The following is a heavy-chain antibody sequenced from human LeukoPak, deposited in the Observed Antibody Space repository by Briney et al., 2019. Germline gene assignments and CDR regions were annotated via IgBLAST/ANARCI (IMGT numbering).Heavy chain of an antibody. CDR1: GFTFSSYG. V-gene: IGHV3-30*02. J-gene: IGHJ6*03. CDR2: IRYDGSNK. D-gene: IGHD2-15*01. Sequence: PGGSLRLPCAASGFTFSSYGMHWVRQAPGKGLEWVAFIRYDGSNKYYADSVKGRFTISRDNSKNTLYLQMNSLRAEDTAVYYCARAYCSGGSCYPYYYYMDVWGKGTTVTISS. CDR3: ARAYCSGGSCYPYYYYMDV.